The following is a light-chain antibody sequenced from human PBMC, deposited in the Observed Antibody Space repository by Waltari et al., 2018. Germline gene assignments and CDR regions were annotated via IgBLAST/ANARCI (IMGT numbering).Light chain of an antibody. CDR1: QSVLYSANNKNY. J-gene: IGKJ4*01. CDR2: WAS. CDR3: QQYDASPLT. V-gene: IGKV4-1*01. Sequence: DIVMTQSPDSLAVSLGERATINCKSSQSVLYSANNKNYLAWYQQKSGQPPKLLMYWASTRASGVPDRCSGSGSGTDFTLTISNLQPEDVAVYYCQQYDASPLTFGGGTKVEI.